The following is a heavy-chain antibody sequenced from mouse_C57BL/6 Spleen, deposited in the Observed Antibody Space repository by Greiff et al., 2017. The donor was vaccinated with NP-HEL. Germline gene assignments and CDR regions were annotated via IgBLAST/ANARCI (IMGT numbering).Heavy chain of an antibody. V-gene: IGHV1-50*01. CDR2: IDPSDSYT. D-gene: IGHD1-1*01. CDR3: ATGSSLDY. Sequence: QVQLQQSGAELVKPGASVKLSCKASGYTFTSYWMQWVKQRPGQGLEWIGEIDPSDSYTNYNQKFKGKATLTVDTSSSTAYMQLSSLTSEDSAVYYCATGSSLDYWGQGTTLTVSS. J-gene: IGHJ2*01. CDR1: GYTFTSYW.